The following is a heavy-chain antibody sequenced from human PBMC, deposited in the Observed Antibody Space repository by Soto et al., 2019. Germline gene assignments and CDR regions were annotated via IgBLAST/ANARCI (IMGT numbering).Heavy chain of an antibody. CDR3: AKGITDTGGYYYYSMDV. CDR2: IGGGDDDR. Sequence: GSEISCAASGFTFSTYAMSWVRQAPGKGLEWVSGIGGGDDDRYYADSVKGRFTISRDNSKNILYLQMNSLRAEDTAVYYCAKGITDTGGYYYYSMDVWGQGTAVTVSS. V-gene: IGHV3-23*01. J-gene: IGHJ6*02. D-gene: IGHD2-15*01. CDR1: GFTFSTYA.